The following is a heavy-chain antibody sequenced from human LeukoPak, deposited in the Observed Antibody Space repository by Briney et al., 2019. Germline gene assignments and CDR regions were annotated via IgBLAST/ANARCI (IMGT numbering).Heavy chain of an antibody. J-gene: IGHJ4*02. CDR2: LSYTGKT. V-gene: IGHV4-59*02. D-gene: IGHD2/OR15-2a*01. Sequence: SETLSLTCNVSGVSVSTSHWNWIRQRPGXGLEWIGCLSYTGKTDYNPSLKSRVSISLGSSNNHFSLKLTSVTAADTAVYYCSEGYFEPFDHWGQGILVTVSS. CDR1: GVSVSTSH. CDR3: SEGYFEPFDH.